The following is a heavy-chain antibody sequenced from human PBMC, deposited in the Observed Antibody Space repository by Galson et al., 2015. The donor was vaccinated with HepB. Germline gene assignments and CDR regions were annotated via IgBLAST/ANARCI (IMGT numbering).Heavy chain of an antibody. V-gene: IGHV1-18*04. J-gene: IGHJ4*02. CDR3: ARDGWMTPVNTSGFDY. D-gene: IGHD4-17*01. Sequence: SVKVSCKASGYTFTSYGISWVRQAPGQGLEWMGGISANNGNTNYAQKLQGRVTMTTDKSTSTAYMELRSLRSDDTAVYYCARDGWMTPVNTSGFDYWGQGTMVTVSS. CDR1: GYTFTSYG. CDR2: ISANNGNT.